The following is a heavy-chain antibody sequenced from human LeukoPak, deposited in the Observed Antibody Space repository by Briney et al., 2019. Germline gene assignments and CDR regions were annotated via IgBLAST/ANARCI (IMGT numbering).Heavy chain of an antibody. J-gene: IGHJ4*02. CDR1: GGSISSYY. Sequence: SETLSLTCTVSGGSISSYYWSWIRQPPGKGLEWIGYIYYSGSTNYNPSLKSRVTISVDTSKNQFSLKLSSVTAADTAVYYCARGGEGYYDTRGYYPFDYWGQGTLVTVSS. CDR3: ARGGEGYYDTRGYYPFDY. CDR2: IYYSGST. D-gene: IGHD3-22*01. V-gene: IGHV4-59*01.